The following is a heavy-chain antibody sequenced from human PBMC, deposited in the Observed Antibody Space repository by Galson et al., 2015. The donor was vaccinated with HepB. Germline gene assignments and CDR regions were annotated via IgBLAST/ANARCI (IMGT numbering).Heavy chain of an antibody. V-gene: IGHV4-59*01. Sequence: QVQLQESGPGLVKPSETLSLTCTVSGGSISSYYWSWIRQPPGKGPEWIGYIYYSGSTNYNPSLKSRVTISVDTSKNQFSLKLSSVTAADTAVYYCARGVFSSSWIFDYWGQGTLVTVSS. J-gene: IGHJ4*02. D-gene: IGHD6-13*01. CDR2: IYYSGST. CDR3: ARGVFSSSWIFDY. CDR1: GGSISSYY.